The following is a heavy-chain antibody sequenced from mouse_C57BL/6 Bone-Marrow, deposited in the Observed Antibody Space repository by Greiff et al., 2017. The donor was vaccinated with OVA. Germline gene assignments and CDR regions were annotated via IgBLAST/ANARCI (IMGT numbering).Heavy chain of an antibody. CDR3: TRGYSNYYAMDY. D-gene: IGHD2-5*01. J-gene: IGHJ4*01. CDR1: GYTFTDYE. V-gene: IGHV1-15*01. CDR2: IDPETGGT. Sequence: QVQLQQSGAELVRPGASVTLSCKASGYTFTDYEMHWVKQTPVHGLEWIGAIDPETGGTAYNQKFKGKAILTADKSSSTAYLELLSLTSEDSAVYYCTRGYSNYYAMDYWGQGTSVTGSS.